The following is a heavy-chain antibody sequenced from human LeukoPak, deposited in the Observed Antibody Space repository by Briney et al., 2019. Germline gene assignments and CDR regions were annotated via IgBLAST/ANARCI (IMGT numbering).Heavy chain of an antibody. D-gene: IGHD1-26*01. CDR1: GFTFSSYG. Sequence: GGSLRLSCAASGFTFSSYGMHWVRQAPGKGLEWVAVISYDGSNKYYADSVKGRFTISRDKSKHTLHLQMNSLRAEDTAVYYCAKSAAGATPYYSYGMDVWGQGTTVTVSS. V-gene: IGHV3-30*18. CDR3: AKSAAGATPYYSYGMDV. CDR2: ISYDGSNK. J-gene: IGHJ6*02.